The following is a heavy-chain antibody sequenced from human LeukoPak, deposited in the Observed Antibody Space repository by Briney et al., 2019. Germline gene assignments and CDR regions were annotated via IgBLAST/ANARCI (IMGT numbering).Heavy chain of an antibody. J-gene: IGHJ6*02. CDR1: GGTFSSYA. Sequence: SVKVSCKASGGTFSSYAISWVRQAPGQGLEWMGGIIPIFGTANYAQKFQGRVTLTRDTSTSTVYMELSSLRSEDTAVYYCALAARYYYYTMDVWGQGTTVTVSS. CDR2: IIPIFGTA. CDR3: ALAARYYYYTMDV. V-gene: IGHV1-69*05. D-gene: IGHD6-6*01.